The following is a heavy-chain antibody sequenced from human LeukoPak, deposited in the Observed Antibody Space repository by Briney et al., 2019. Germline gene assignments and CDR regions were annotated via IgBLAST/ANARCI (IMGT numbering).Heavy chain of an antibody. CDR3: AIGWGFIAVTQGAFDI. Sequence: SETLSLTCSVSGGSISSGDYFWSWIRQPPGKGLEWIGYIYRSGSTYYSPSLKSRVSISLDTSKNQFSLKLSSVTAADTAVYYCAIGWGFIAVTQGAFDIWGQGTMVTVSS. CDR1: GGSISSGDYF. D-gene: IGHD6-19*01. J-gene: IGHJ3*02. CDR2: IYRSGST. V-gene: IGHV4-30-4*02.